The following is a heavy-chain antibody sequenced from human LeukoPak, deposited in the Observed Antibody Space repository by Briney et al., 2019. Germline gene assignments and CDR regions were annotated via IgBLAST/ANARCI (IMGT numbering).Heavy chain of an antibody. CDR2: ITANNGST. Sequence: ASVKVSCKASGYTFTTYGISWVRQAPGQGLEWMGWITANNGSTNYAQKLQGRVTMTTDTSTSTAYMELRSVICDATAGDYCVRAIPDDMHGALDIWGQGTMVTVSS. J-gene: IGHJ3*02. V-gene: IGHV1-18*04. CDR1: GYTFTTYG. CDR3: VRAIPDDMHGALDI. D-gene: IGHD2-2*01.